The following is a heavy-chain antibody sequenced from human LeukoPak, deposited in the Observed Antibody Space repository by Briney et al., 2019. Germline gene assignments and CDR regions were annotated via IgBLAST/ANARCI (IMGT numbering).Heavy chain of an antibody. Sequence: GGSLRLSCTASGFTFSGYSMNWIRQAPGKGLEWVSSFGTRSTSIYHAGSVKGRFAISRDNAKNSLYLQMNSLRAEDTALYYCAREVSEGLDFWGQGTLVTVSS. D-gene: IGHD3-22*01. CDR2: FGTRSTSI. J-gene: IGHJ4*02. CDR1: GFTFSGYS. CDR3: AREVSEGLDF. V-gene: IGHV3-21*01.